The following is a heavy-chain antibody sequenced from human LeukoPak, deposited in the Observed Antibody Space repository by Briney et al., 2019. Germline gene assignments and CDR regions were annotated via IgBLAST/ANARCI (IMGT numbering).Heavy chain of an antibody. J-gene: IGHJ4*02. CDR3: ARRTKYCSSTSCYILLDY. CDR2: IYYSGST. Sequence: PSETLSLTCTVSGGSISSCYWSWIRQPPGKGLEWIGYIYYSGSTNYNPSLKSRVTISVDTSKNQFSLKLSSVTAADTAVYYCARRTKYCSSTSCYILLDYWGQGTLVTVSS. D-gene: IGHD2-2*02. CDR1: GGSISSCY. V-gene: IGHV4-59*08.